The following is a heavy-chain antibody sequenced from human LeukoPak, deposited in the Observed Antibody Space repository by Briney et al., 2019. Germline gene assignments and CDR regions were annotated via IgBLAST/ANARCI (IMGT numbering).Heavy chain of an antibody. V-gene: IGHV3-23*01. D-gene: IGHD5-18*01. CDR3: AKLVDTAISDYYYYMDV. Sequence: GGTLRLSCAASGFTFSSYGMSWVRQAPGKGLEWVSAISGSGGSTYYADSVKGRFTISRDNSKNTLYLQMNSLRAEDTAVYYCAKLVDTAISDYYYYMDVWGKGTTVTVSS. CDR1: GFTFSSYG. J-gene: IGHJ6*03. CDR2: ISGSGGST.